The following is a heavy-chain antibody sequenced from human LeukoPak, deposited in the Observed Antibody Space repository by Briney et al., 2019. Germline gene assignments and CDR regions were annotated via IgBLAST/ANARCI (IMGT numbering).Heavy chain of an antibody. D-gene: IGHD6-19*01. CDR2: INHSGST. Sequence: SETLSLTCAVYGGSFSGYYWSWIRQPSGKGLEWIGEINHSGSTNYNPSLKSRVTISVDTSKNQFSLKLSSVTAADTAVYYCATVTRGWQIDYWGQGTLVTVSS. CDR1: GGSFSGYY. J-gene: IGHJ4*02. V-gene: IGHV4-34*01. CDR3: ATVTRGWQIDY.